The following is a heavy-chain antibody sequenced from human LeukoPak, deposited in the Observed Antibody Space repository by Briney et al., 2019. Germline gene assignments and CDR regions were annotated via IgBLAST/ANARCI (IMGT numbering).Heavy chain of an antibody. CDR3: ATGYSSATGGYYFDY. CDR2: FDPEDGET. Sequence: ASVKVSCKVSGYTLTGLSMHWVRQAPGKGLEWMGGFDPEDGETIYAQKFQGRVTMTEDTSTDTAYMELSCLRSEDTALYYCATGYSSATGGYYFDYWGQGTLVTVSS. J-gene: IGHJ4*02. V-gene: IGHV1-24*01. D-gene: IGHD6-19*01. CDR1: GYTLTGLS.